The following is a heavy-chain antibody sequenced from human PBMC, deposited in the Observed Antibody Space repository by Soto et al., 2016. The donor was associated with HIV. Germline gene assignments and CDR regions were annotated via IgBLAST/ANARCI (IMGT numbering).Heavy chain of an antibody. CDR2: INWNGGST. J-gene: IGHJ6*03. D-gene: IGHD3-10*01. V-gene: IGHV3-20*04. CDR3: ARGYYYGSGSSRESYYMDV. Sequence: EVQLVESGGGVVRPGGSLRLSCAASGFTFDDYGMSWVRQAPGKGLEWVSGINWNGGSTGYADSVKGRFTISRDNAKNSLYLQMNSLRAEDTALYYCARGYYYGSGSSRESYYMDVWGKGTTVTVSS. CDR1: GFTFDDYG.